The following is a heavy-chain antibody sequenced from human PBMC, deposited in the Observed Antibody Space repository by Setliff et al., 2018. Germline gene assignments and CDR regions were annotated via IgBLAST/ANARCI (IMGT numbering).Heavy chain of an antibody. J-gene: IGHJ4*02. V-gene: IGHV4-39*01. D-gene: IGHD3-10*01. Sequence: SETLSLTCTVSGGSISSSSYYWGWIRQPPGKGLEWIGSIYYSGSTYYNPSLKSRVTISVDTSKNQFSLKLSSVTAADTAVYYCARADNVLLWFGDDYFDYWGQGTLVTVSS. CDR1: GGSISSSSYY. CDR3: ARADNVLLWFGDDYFDY. CDR2: IYYSGST.